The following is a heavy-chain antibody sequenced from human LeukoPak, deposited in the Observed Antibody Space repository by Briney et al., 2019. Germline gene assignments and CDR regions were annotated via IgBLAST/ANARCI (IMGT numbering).Heavy chain of an antibody. CDR2: IYPDNSDT. CDR1: AYSFTTHW. J-gene: IGHJ3*01. CDR3: ARRGRDYGAAFDV. D-gene: IGHD4-17*01. Sequence: GESLKISCQSPAYSFTTHWIGWVRQMPGKGLEWMGTIYPDNSDTRYGPSFQGQVTISADTSINTAYLQWSSLKASDTAIYYCARRGRDYGAAFDVWGQGTLVTVAS. V-gene: IGHV5-51*01.